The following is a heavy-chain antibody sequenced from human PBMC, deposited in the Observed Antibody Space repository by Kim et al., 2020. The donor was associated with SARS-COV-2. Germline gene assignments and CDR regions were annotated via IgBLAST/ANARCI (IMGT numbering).Heavy chain of an antibody. J-gene: IGHJ4*02. CDR3: AKGGVEMATTPWYYFDY. V-gene: IGHV3-30*18. CDR2: ISYDGSNK. D-gene: IGHD1-26*01. CDR1: GFTFSSYG. Sequence: GGSLRLSCAASGFTFSSYGMHWVRQAPGKGLEWVAVISYDGSNKYYADSVKGRFTISRDNSKNTLYLQMNSLRAEDTAVYYCAKGGVEMATTPWYYFDYWGQGTLVTVSS.